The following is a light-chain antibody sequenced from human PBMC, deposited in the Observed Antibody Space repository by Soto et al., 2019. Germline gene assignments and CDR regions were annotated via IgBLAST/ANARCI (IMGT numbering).Light chain of an antibody. CDR2: YDS. CDR3: QVWDSSSDHVV. CDR1: NMGCKS. V-gene: IGLV3-21*04. J-gene: IGLJ2*01. Sequence: SSELTQPPSVSVAPGKTARITCGGNNMGCKSVHWYQQKPGQAPVLVIYYDSDRPSGIPERFSGSNSGNTATLTISRVEAGDEAGYYCQVWDSSSDHVVFGGGTKLTVL.